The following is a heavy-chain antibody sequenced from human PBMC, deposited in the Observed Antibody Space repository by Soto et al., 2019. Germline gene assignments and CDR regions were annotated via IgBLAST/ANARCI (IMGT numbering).Heavy chain of an antibody. D-gene: IGHD3-10*01. CDR2: INHSGSS. J-gene: IGHJ4*02. CDR3: ARGSVPSRGVFGY. Sequence: PSETLSLTCAVYGGSFSGNYWTWIRQPPGKGLEWIAEINHSGSSNYNPTLRSRVTISIDTAKNQFSLRLSSVTAADTAVYYCARGSVPSRGVFGYRAERTQVTGSS. CDR1: GGSFSGNY. V-gene: IGHV4-34*01.